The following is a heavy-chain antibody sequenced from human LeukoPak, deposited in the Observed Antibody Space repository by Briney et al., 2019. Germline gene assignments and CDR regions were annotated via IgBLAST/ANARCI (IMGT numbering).Heavy chain of an antibody. CDR1: GGSFSGYY. V-gene: IGHV4-34*01. J-gene: IGHJ3*02. CDR3: ASGLLGYNYARNAFNI. CDR2: INHSGST. Sequence: PSETLSLTCAVYGGSFSGYYWSWIRQPPGKGLEWIGEINHSGSTNYNPSLKSRVTISVDSSKNQFSLNLSSVTAADTATYYCASGLLGYNYARNAFNIWGLGTMVTVSS. D-gene: IGHD5-24*01.